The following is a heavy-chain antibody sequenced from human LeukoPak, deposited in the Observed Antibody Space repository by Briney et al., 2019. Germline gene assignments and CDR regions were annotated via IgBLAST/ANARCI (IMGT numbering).Heavy chain of an antibody. Sequence: ASVKVSCKASGGTFSSYAINWVRQATGQGLEWMGWMNPNSGNTGYAQKFQGRVTITRNTSISTAYMELSSLRSEDTAVYYCARDWGEQQPPQVWGQGTLVTVSS. V-gene: IGHV1-8*03. CDR1: GGTFSSYA. CDR3: ARDWGEQQPPQV. J-gene: IGHJ4*02. CDR2: MNPNSGNT. D-gene: IGHD6-13*01.